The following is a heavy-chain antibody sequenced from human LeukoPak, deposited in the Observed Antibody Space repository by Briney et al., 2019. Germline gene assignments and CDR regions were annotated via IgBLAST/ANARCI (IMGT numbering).Heavy chain of an antibody. D-gene: IGHD1-26*01. V-gene: IGHV4-34*01. CDR3: AISGNYFSRDGFDI. Sequence: SETLSLTCAVYSGSFSGYYWSWIRQPPGKGLEWIGEINHSGSTNYNPSLKSRVTISGDTSKHHFSLELRSVTAADTAVYYCAISGNYFSRDGFDIWGQGTMVTVSS. CDR1: SGSFSGYY. J-gene: IGHJ3*02. CDR2: INHSGST.